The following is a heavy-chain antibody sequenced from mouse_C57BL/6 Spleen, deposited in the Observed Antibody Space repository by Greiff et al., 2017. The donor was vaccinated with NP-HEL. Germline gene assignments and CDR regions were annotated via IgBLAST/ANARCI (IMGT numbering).Heavy chain of an antibody. J-gene: IGHJ1*03. CDR3: ASGDYGSSDWYFDV. Sequence: QVQLQQSGAELARPGASVKLSCKASGYTFTSSGISWVKQRTGQGLEWIGEIYPRSGNTYYNEKFKGKATLTADKSSSTAYMELRSLTSEDSAVYFCASGDYGSSDWYFDVWGTGTTVTVSS. V-gene: IGHV1-81*01. D-gene: IGHD1-1*01. CDR1: GYTFTSSG. CDR2: IYPRSGNT.